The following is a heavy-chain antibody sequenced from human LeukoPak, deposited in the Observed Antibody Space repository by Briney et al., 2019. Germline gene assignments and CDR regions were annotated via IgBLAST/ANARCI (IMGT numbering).Heavy chain of an antibody. CDR3: AREAEYSGSNEFDY. CDR2: INPNSGGT. Sequence: ASVKVSCKASGYTFTGYYMHWVRQAPGQGLEWMGWINPNSGGTNYAQKFQGRVTMTRDTSISTAYMELSRLRSDDTAVYYCAREAEYSGSNEFDYWGQGTLVTVSS. D-gene: IGHD5-12*01. CDR1: GYTFTGYY. J-gene: IGHJ4*02. V-gene: IGHV1-2*02.